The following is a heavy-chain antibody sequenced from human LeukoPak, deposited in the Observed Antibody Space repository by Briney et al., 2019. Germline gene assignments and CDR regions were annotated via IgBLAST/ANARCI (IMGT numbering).Heavy chain of an antibody. D-gene: IGHD3-22*01. CDR2: IYYSGST. CDR1: GGSISSYY. J-gene: IGHJ5*02. CDR3: ARDGYYYDSSGYYGAGWFDP. V-gene: IGHV4-59*01. Sequence: SETLSLTCTVSGGSISSYYWSWIRQPPGKGLEGIGYIYYSGSTNYNPSLKSRVTISVDTSKNQFSLKLSSVTAADTAVYYCARDGYYYDSSGYYGAGWFDPWGQGTLVTVSS.